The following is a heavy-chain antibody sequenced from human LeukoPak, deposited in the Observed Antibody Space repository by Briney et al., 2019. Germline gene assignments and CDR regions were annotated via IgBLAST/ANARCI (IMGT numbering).Heavy chain of an antibody. CDR3: AGRYDILTGYWKTDWFDP. CDR1: GYSFTSYW. D-gene: IGHD3-9*01. CDR2: IYPGDSDT. Sequence: GESLKISCKGSGYSFTSYWIGWVRQMPGKGLEWMGIIYPGDSDTRYSPSFQGQVTISADKSISTAYLQWSSLKDSDTAMYYCAGRYDILTGYWKTDWFDPWGQGTLVTVSS. V-gene: IGHV5-51*01. J-gene: IGHJ5*02.